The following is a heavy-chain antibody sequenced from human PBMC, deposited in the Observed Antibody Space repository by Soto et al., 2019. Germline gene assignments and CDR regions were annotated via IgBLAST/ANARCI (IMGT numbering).Heavy chain of an antibody. CDR1: GGSFSGYY. D-gene: IGHD2-2*02. V-gene: IGHV4-34*01. CDR2: INHSGST. CDR3: ARVGGYCSSTSCYKAWFDP. Sequence: PSETLFLTCAVYGGSFSGYYWSWIRQPPGKGLEWIGEINHSGSTNYNPSLKSRVAISVDTSKNQFSLKLSSVTAADTAVYYCARVGGYCSSTSCYKAWFDPWGQGTLVTVSS. J-gene: IGHJ5*02.